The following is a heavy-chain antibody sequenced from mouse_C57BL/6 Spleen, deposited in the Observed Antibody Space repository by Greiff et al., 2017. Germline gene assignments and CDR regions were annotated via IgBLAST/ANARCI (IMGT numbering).Heavy chain of an antibody. J-gene: IGHJ1*03. Sequence: QVQLQQPGAELVKPGASVTLSCKASGYTFTSYWMHWVKQRPGQGLEWIGMIHPNSGSTNYNEKFKSKATLTVDKSSSTAYMQLSSLTSEDSAVYYCARDGSSSWYFDVWGTGTTVTVSS. D-gene: IGHD1-1*01. CDR2: IHPNSGST. V-gene: IGHV1-64*01. CDR1: GYTFTSYW. CDR3: ARDGSSSWYFDV.